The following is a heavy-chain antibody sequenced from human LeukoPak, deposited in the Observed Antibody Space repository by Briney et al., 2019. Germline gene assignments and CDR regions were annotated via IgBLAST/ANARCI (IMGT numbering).Heavy chain of an antibody. D-gene: IGHD3-16*01. Sequence: PSETLSLTCTVSGYSISSGYYWGWIRQPPGKGLEWIGSINHSGSTYYNPSLKSRVTISVDTSKNQFSLKLSSVTAADTAVYYCARDLPSWAYYYYYYMDVWGKGTTVTVSS. CDR3: ARDLPSWAYYYYYYMDV. V-gene: IGHV4-38-2*02. CDR2: INHSGST. CDR1: GYSISSGYY. J-gene: IGHJ6*03.